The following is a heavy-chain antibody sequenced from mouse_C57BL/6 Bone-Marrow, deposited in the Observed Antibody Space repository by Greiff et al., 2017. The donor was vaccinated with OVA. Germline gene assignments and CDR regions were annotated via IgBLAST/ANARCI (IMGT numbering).Heavy chain of an antibody. CDR3: ARRKYYYGSSPYAMDY. J-gene: IGHJ4*01. D-gene: IGHD1-1*01. V-gene: IGHV1-39*01. CDR2: INPNYGTT. Sequence: EVKLMESGPELVKPGASVKISCKASGYSFTDYNMNWVKQSNGKSLEWIGVINPNYGTTSYNQQFKGKATLTVDKSSSTAYMQLNSLTSEDSAVYYCARRKYYYGSSPYAMDYWGQGTSVTVSS. CDR1: GYSFTDYN.